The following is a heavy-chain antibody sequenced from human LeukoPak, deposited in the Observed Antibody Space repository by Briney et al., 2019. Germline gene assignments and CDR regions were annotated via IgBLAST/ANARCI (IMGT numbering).Heavy chain of an antibody. J-gene: IGHJ4*02. Sequence: SETLSLTCAVSGGSISSSNWWSWVRQPPGKGLEWIGEIYHSGSTNYNPSLKSRVTISVDKSKNQFSLKLSSVTAADTAVYYCARGMYYYGSGRMIYFDYWGQGTLVTVSS. CDR3: ARGMYYYGSGRMIYFDY. CDR2: IYHSGST. V-gene: IGHV4-4*02. CDR1: GGSISSSNW. D-gene: IGHD3-10*01.